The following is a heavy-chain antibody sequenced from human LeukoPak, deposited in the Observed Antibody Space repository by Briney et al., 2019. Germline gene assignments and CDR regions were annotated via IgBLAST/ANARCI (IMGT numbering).Heavy chain of an antibody. J-gene: IGHJ4*02. Sequence: PSETLSLTCAVYGGSFSGYYWSWIRQPPGKGLEWIGEINHSGSTNYNPSLKSRVTISVDTSKNQFSLKLSSVTAADTAVYYCARDDMTNSFGYWGRGTLVTVSS. D-gene: IGHD4-11*01. CDR2: INHSGST. CDR3: ARDDMTNSFGY. CDR1: GGSFSGYY. V-gene: IGHV4-34*01.